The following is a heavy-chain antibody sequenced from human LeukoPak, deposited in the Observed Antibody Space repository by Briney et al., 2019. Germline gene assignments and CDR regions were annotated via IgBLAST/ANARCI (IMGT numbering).Heavy chain of an antibody. J-gene: IGHJ4*02. D-gene: IGHD5-18*01. CDR2: IYYSGST. CDR3: ARVDDRGYSPAHFDY. CDR1: GGSISSYY. V-gene: IGHV4-59*01. Sequence: SETLSLTCTVSGGSISSYYWSWIRQPPGKGLEWIGYIYYSGSTNYNPSLKSRVTISVDTSKNQFSLKLSSVTAADTAVYYCARVDDRGYSPAHFDYWGQGTLVTVSS.